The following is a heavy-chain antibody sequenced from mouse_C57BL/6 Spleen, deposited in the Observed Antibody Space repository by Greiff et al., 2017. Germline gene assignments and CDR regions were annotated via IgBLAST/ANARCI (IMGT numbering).Heavy chain of an antibody. V-gene: IGHV1-69*01. J-gene: IGHJ3*01. D-gene: IGHD1-1*02. CDR1: GYTFTSYW. CDR3: ARVGGREFAY. CDR2: IDPSDSYT. Sequence: QVQLKQPGAELVMPGASVKLSCKASGYTFTSYWMHWVKQRPGQGLEWIGEIDPSDSYTNYNQKFKGKSTLTVDKSSSTAYMQLSSLTSEDSAVYYCARVGGREFAYWGQGTLVTVSA.